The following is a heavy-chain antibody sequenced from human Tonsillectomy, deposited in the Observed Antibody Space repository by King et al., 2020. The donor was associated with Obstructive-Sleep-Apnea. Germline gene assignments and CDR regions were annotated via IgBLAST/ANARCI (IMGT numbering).Heavy chain of an antibody. J-gene: IGHJ4*02. CDR3: ARHGLGATSHHSPLDY. CDR1: GGSISSYY. Sequence: VQLQESGPGLVKPSETLSLTCTVSGGSISSYYWSWIRQPPGKGLEWIGYIYYSGSTNYNPSLKIRVTISVDTAKNQFSLKLSSVTAADTAGYYCARHGLGATSHHSPLDYWGQGTLVTVSS. V-gene: IGHV4-59*08. CDR2: IYYSGST. D-gene: IGHD2-2*01.